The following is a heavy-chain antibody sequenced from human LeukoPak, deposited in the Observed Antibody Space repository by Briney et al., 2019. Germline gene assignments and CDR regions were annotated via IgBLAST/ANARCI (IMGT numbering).Heavy chain of an antibody. V-gene: IGHV1-18*01. CDR3: ARWPDQLLPDY. CDR2: ISLYTDNT. Sequence: ASVRVPCKASGYTFSNHGISWVRQAPGQGLEWMAWISLYTDNTYYAENFQGRVTLTADTSTTTVYMEVRSLRSDDTAMYYCARWPDQLLPDYWGQGTLVTVSS. D-gene: IGHD2-2*01. J-gene: IGHJ4*02. CDR1: GYTFSNHG.